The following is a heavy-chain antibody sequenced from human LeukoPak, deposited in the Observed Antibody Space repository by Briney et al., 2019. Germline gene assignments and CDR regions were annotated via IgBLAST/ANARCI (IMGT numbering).Heavy chain of an antibody. CDR1: GGSISSGGYS. J-gene: IGHJ3*02. Sequence: PSETLSLTCAVSGGSISSGGYSWSWLRQPPGKGLEWIGYIYHSGSTYYNPSLKSRVTISVDRSKNQFSLKLSSVTAADTAVYYCARVYYDYVWGSYRPGAFDIWGQGTMVTVSS. V-gene: IGHV4-30-2*01. CDR3: ARVYYDYVWGSYRPGAFDI. D-gene: IGHD3-16*02. CDR2: IYHSGST.